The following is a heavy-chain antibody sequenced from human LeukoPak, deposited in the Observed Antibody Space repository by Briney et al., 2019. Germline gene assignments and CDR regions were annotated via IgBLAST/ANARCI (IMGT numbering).Heavy chain of an antibody. V-gene: IGHV4-59*01. CDR1: GGSISSYY. CDR2: IYYSGST. J-gene: IGHJ4*02. D-gene: IGHD4-23*01. CDR3: ARVATDGHTVVRAVVTYFDY. Sequence: PSETLSLTCTVSGGSISSYYWSWIRQPPGKGLEWIGYIYYSGSTNYDPSLKSRVTISVDTSKNQFSLKLSSVTAADTAVYYCARVATDGHTVVRAVVTYFDYWGQGTLVTVSS.